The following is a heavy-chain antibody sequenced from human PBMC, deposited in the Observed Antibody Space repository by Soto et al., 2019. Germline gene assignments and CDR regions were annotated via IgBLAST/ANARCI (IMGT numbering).Heavy chain of an antibody. J-gene: IGHJ4*02. V-gene: IGHV3-23*01. Sequence: GGSLRLSCAASGFTFSSYAMSWVRQAPGKGLEWVSAISGSGGSTYYADSVKGRFTISRDNSKNTLYLQMNSLRAEDTAVYYCARGRTAIQPLQMDFWSGYSPFDYWGQGTLVTVSS. CDR2: ISGSGGST. D-gene: IGHD3-3*01. CDR1: GFTFSSYA. CDR3: ARGRTAIQPLQMDFWSGYSPFDY.